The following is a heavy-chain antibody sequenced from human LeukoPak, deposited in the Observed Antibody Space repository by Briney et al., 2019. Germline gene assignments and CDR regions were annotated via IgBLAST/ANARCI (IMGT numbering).Heavy chain of an antibody. Sequence: TSETLSLTCTVSGGSISSSSYYWGWIRQPPGKGLEWIGSIYYSGSTYYNPSLKSRVTISVDTSKNQFSLKLSSVTAADTAVYYCASRSGWPPYFDPWGQGTLVTVSS. CDR2: IYYSGST. CDR1: GGSISSSSYY. V-gene: IGHV4-39*07. CDR3: ASRSGWPPYFDP. D-gene: IGHD6-19*01. J-gene: IGHJ5*02.